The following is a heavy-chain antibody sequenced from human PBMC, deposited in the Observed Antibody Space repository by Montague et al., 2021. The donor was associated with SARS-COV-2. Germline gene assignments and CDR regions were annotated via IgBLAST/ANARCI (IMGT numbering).Heavy chain of an antibody. V-gene: IGHV2-70*11. CDR2: IDWDDDK. CDR1: GFSLSTSGMC. CDR3: ARTYYDILTGRDYGMDV. J-gene: IGHJ6*02. D-gene: IGHD3-9*01. Sequence: PALVKPTQTLTLTCTFSGFSLSTSGMCVSWIRQPPGKALEWLARIDWDDDKYYSTSLKTRLTISKDTPKNQVVLTMTNMDPVDTATYYCARTYYDILTGRDYGMDVWGQGTTVTVSS.